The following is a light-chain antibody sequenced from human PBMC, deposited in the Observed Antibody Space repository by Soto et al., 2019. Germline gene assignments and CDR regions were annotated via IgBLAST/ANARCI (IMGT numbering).Light chain of an antibody. CDR1: SSDVGAYNY. V-gene: IGLV2-14*01. J-gene: IGLJ1*01. CDR3: SSFTTSTTGV. Sequence: QSALTQPASVSGSPGQSITISCTGTSSDVGAYNYVSWYQQHPGIAPKLMIYEVSNRPSGVSNRFSGSKSGNTASLTISGLQAEDEADYYCSSFTTSTTGVFGTGTKVTVL. CDR2: EVS.